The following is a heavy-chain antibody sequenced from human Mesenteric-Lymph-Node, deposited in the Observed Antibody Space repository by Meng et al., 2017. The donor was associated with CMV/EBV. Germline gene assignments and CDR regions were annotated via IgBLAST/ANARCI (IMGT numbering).Heavy chain of an antibody. J-gene: IGHJ5*02. CDR2: ISSSGSTI. D-gene: IGHD2-2*01. V-gene: IGHV3-11*01. CDR3: ARDTQLLLTS. CDR1: GFTFSAYY. Sequence: GGSLSLSCAASGFTFSAYYMSWIRQAPGKGLEWVSYISSSGSTIYYADSVKCRFTISRDNAKNSLYLQMNSLRAEDTAVYYCARDTQLLLTSWGQGTLVTVSS.